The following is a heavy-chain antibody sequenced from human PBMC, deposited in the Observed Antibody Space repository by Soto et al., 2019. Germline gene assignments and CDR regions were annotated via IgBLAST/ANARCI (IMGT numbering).Heavy chain of an antibody. D-gene: IGHD3-10*01. CDR3: ARRVVMVRGLID. CDR2: THYSGST. CDR1: GGSIGSGDHF. Sequence: SETLSLTCSVSGGSIGSGDHFWGWIRQPPGKGLEWIGSTHYSGSTFYNPSLQSRVTISVDTSNNHLSLRLSSVTAADTAVYYCARRVVMVRGLIDWGQGTLVTVSS. J-gene: IGHJ4*02. V-gene: IGHV4-39*02.